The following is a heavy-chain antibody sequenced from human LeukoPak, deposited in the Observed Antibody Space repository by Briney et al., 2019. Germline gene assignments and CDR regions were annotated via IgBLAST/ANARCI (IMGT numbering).Heavy chain of an antibody. V-gene: IGHV1-69*13. J-gene: IGHJ3*02. D-gene: IGHD3-3*01. Sequence: SVKVSCKASGGTFSSYAISWVRQAPGQGLEWMGGIIPIFGTANYAQKFQGRVTITADESTSTAYMELSSLRSEDTAVYYCARGAITIFGVVILPDGAFDIWGQGTMVTVSS. CDR3: ARGAITIFGVVILPDGAFDI. CDR1: GGTFSSYA. CDR2: IIPIFGTA.